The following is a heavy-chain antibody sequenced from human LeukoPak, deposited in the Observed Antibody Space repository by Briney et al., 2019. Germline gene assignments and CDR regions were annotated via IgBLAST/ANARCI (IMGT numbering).Heavy chain of an antibody. V-gene: IGHV3-30-3*01. Sequence: PGGSLRLSCAASGFTFRSYAIHWVRQAPGKGLEWVSFISYDGIVKYYIDSVKGRFTISRDKSKNTLSLQMTSLRPEDTAVYCCARDLSTYYSIDYWGQGTLVTVSS. CDR2: ISYDGIVK. D-gene: IGHD3-22*01. CDR3: ARDLSTYYSIDY. J-gene: IGHJ4*02. CDR1: GFTFRSYA.